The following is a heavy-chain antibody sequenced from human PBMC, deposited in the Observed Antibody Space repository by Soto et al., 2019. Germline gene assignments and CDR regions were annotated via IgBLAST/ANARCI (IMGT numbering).Heavy chain of an antibody. CDR2: VYYIAST. CDR3: ARQSLGLGNYMYYFDS. Sequence: PSETLSLTCTVSGGSISSNNYYWGWIRQPPGKGLEWIGSVYYIASTYYNPSLKSRVTISVDTSKNQFSLRLNSLTAADTAVYYCARQSLGLGNYMYYFDSWGQGTLVTVSS. V-gene: IGHV4-39*01. D-gene: IGHD3-16*01. CDR1: GGSISSNNYY. J-gene: IGHJ4*02.